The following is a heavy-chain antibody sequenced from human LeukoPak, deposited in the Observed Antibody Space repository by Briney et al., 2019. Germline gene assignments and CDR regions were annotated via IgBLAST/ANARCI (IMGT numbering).Heavy chain of an antibody. J-gene: IGHJ5*02. Sequence: SETLSLTCTVSGGSISSSSYYWGWIRQPPGDGLDWIGSISYTGSTYYNPSLKSRVTISVDTSKNQFYLKLSSVTAADTAVYYCARHIAATDPANWFDPWGQGTLVTVSS. CDR3: ARHIAATDPANWFDP. CDR2: ISYTGST. CDR1: GGSISSSSYY. D-gene: IGHD6-6*01. V-gene: IGHV4-39*01.